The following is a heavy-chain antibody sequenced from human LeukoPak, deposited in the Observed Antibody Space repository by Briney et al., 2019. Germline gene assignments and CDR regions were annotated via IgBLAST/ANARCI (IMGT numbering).Heavy chain of an antibody. CDR1: GFTFSSHP. Sequence: GGSLRLSCAASGFTFSSHPMTWVRQAPGKGLEWVSSISDNGGTVYADSVKGRFTVSRDNSKNTLFLQMNSLRAEDTAVYYCAREQFGSGDALDIWGQGTTVIVSS. CDR3: AREQFGSGDALDI. D-gene: IGHD5-24*01. CDR2: ISDNGGT. J-gene: IGHJ3*02. V-gene: IGHV3-23*01.